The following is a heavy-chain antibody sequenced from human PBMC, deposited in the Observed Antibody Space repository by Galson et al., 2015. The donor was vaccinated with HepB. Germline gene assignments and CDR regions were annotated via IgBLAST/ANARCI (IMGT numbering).Heavy chain of an antibody. Sequence: SLRLSCAASGFTFSSYAMHWVRQAPGKGLEWVAVISYDGSNKYYADSVKGRFTISRDNSKNTLYLQMNSLRAEDTAVYYCARDRGSIAVAITNYWGQGTLVTVSS. J-gene: IGHJ4*02. CDR1: GFTFSSYA. CDR2: ISYDGSNK. V-gene: IGHV3-30*04. D-gene: IGHD6-19*01. CDR3: ARDRGSIAVAITNY.